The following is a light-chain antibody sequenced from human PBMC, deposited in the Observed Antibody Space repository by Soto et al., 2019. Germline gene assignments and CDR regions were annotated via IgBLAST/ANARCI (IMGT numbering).Light chain of an antibody. Sequence: DIQMTQSPSSLSASVGDRVTITCRASQSIRNYLNWYQQKPGKAPKLLIYAAFSLQSGVPSRLSGSGSWTDFTLTISSLQPEDFATYYCQQRYSTPPTFGQGTKLEIK. V-gene: IGKV1-39*01. CDR1: QSIRNY. CDR3: QQRYSTPPT. CDR2: AAF. J-gene: IGKJ2*01.